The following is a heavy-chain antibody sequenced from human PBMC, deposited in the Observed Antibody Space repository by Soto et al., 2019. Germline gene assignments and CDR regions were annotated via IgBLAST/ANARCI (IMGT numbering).Heavy chain of an antibody. CDR1: GDSISSYY. CDR3: ALRSMAVVPEY. CDR2: LYYGRSA. D-gene: IGHD3-22*01. J-gene: IGHJ4*02. Sequence: QVQLQESGPGLVKLSETLSLTCAVSGDSISSYYCMWIRQPPGKGLESIGYLYYGRSANYNPYLKSRVTLSVDTSTNQCSLTLSSMTAADTAVYYCALRSMAVVPEYWGQGTLVTVSS. V-gene: IGHV4-59*01.